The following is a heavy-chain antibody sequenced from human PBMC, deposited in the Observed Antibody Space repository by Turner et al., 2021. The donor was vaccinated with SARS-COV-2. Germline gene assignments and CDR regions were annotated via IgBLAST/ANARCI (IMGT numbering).Heavy chain of an antibody. CDR3: VRCGGWPDY. CDR1: GFTSSSYW. J-gene: IGHJ4*02. CDR2: INNDGTTT. Sequence: EVQLVESGGRLVQPGGSLRPSCAASGFTSSSYWMHWVRQAPGKGLMCVSHINNDGTTTNYADSVKGRFTISSDNAKNTLYLQMNRLRVEDTAVYYCVRCGGWPDYWGQGTLVTVSS. V-gene: IGHV3-74*01. D-gene: IGHD6-19*01.